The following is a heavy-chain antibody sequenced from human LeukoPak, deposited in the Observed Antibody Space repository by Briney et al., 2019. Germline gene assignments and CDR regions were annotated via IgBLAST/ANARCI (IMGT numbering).Heavy chain of an antibody. CDR1: GGPIRGTNYY. Sequence: SETPSLTCIVSGGPIRGTNYYWGWIRQSPGKGLEWIGSVSYSGSPYYNPSLKSRVAISIDTSKNLFSLELTSATAADTAVYYCASNPAAILDAFDIWGQGTMVTVSS. V-gene: IGHV4-39*01. CDR3: ASNPAAILDAFDI. D-gene: IGHD2-2*01. J-gene: IGHJ3*02. CDR2: VSYSGSP.